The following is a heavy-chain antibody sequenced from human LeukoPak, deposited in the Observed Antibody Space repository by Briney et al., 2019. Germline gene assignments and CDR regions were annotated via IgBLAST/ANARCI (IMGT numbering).Heavy chain of an antibody. D-gene: IGHD4-17*01. CDR3: ARGTITTVTDS. CDR1: GGSISNYY. J-gene: IGHJ4*02. V-gene: IGHV4-59*08. Sequence: SETLSLTCTVSGGSISNYYWSWIRQPPGKGLEWIGYIYYSGSTNYNPSLKSRVTISVDTSKNQFSLKLRSVTAADTAVYYCARGTITTVTDSWGPGTLVTVSS. CDR2: IYYSGST.